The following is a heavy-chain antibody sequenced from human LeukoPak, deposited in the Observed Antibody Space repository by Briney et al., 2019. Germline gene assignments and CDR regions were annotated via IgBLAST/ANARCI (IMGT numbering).Heavy chain of an antibody. J-gene: IGHJ4*02. D-gene: IGHD1-26*01. Sequence: GSLRLSCAASGFTFSSYEMNWVRQAPGKGLEWVANIKQDESEKDYVDSVKGRFTISRDNAKNSLYLQMSSLRAEDTAVYYCATYSGAHHKTFDDWGQGTLVTVSS. CDR3: ATYSGAHHKTFDD. V-gene: IGHV3-7*03. CDR2: IKQDESEK. CDR1: GFTFSSYE.